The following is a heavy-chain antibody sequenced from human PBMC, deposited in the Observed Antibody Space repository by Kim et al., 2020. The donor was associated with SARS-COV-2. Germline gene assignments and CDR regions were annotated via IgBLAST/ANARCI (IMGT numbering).Heavy chain of an antibody. V-gene: IGHV4-39*01. Sequence: YDSPSLTDRGTISVDTAKNQFSLKVRSVTAADTAVYYCARLVSESSAFEYWGQGTLVTVSS. D-gene: IGHD6-6*01. CDR3: ARLVSESSAFEY. J-gene: IGHJ4*02.